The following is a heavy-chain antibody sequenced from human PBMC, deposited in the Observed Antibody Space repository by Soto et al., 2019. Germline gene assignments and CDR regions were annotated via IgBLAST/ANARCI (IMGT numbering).Heavy chain of an antibody. CDR3: ARHPSDFWFAP. CDR2: IYYSGST. Sequence: SVTQSLTCSVSGGSSRSSSYFWGWIRQPPGKGLEWIGSIYYSGSTYYNPSLKSRVTVSVDTSKNQFSLKLSSVTAADTAVYYCARHPSDFWFAPWGQGTLVTVTS. D-gene: IGHD2-21*02. V-gene: IGHV4-39*01. CDR1: GGSSRSSSYF. J-gene: IGHJ5*02.